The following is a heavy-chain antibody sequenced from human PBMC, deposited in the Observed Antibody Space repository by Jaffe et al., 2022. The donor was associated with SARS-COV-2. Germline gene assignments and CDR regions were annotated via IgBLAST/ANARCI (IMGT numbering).Heavy chain of an antibody. Sequence: EVQVLESGGGLVQPGGSLSLSCAASGFTFSSYAMSWVRQTPGKGLEWVSSIDGSGGRTFYADSVRGRFTVSRDNSKNTLYLQMNNLRTEDTAVYYCAKKRANDGDSDWGNYFDYWGQGTLVTVS. V-gene: IGHV3-23*01. CDR2: IDGSGGRT. J-gene: IGHJ4*02. CDR1: GFTFSSYA. CDR3: AKKRANDGDSDWGNYFDY. D-gene: IGHD2-21*02.